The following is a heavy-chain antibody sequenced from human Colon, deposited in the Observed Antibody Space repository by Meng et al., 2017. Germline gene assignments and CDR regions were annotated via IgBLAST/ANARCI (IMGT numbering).Heavy chain of an antibody. J-gene: IGHJ4*02. CDR2: IIPILGTA. D-gene: IGHD5-24*01. V-gene: IGHV1-69*13. Sequence: SVKVSCKASGGTFSSYAISWVRQAPGQGLEWMGGIIPILGTANYAQKFQGRVTITADESTSTAYMELSSLRSEDTAVYYCARGGDGYNFVDYWGQGTLVTVSS. CDR3: ARGGDGYNFVDY. CDR1: GGTFSSYA.